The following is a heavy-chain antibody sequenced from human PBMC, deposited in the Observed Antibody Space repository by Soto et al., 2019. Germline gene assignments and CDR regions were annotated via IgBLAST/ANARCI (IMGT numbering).Heavy chain of an antibody. CDR2: VYYRGRS. J-gene: IGHJ4*02. Sequence: SETLSLTCTVSGDSITNNNYYWGWIRQSPGKGPEWIGSVYYRGRSYSKSSVKSRVTISVDTSKNQFSLNLNSVTASDTAVYFCVSQRTSVLTQAYFDYWGPGALVTVSS. V-gene: IGHV4-39*01. CDR3: VSQRTSVLTQAYFDY. D-gene: IGHD2-8*01. CDR1: GDSITNNNYY.